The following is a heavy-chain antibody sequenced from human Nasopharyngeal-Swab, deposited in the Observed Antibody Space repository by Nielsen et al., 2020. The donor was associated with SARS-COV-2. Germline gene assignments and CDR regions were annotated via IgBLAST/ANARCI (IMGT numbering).Heavy chain of an antibody. J-gene: IGHJ4*02. CDR2: ISWNSGSI. CDR1: GFTFSSYA. CDR3: AKDTKQWLVEGSFDY. D-gene: IGHD6-19*01. Sequence: SLKISCPVSGFTFSSYAMHWVRQAPGKGLEWVSGISWNSGSIGYADSVKGRFAISRDNAKNSLYLQMSSLRGEDTALYYCAKDTKQWLVEGSFDYWGQGTLVAVSS. V-gene: IGHV3-9*01.